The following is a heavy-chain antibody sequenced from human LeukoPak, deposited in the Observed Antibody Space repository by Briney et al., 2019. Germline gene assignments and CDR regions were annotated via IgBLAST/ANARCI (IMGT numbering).Heavy chain of an antibody. J-gene: IGHJ4*02. Sequence: GGSLRLSCAASIFTFSYYWMSWFRPAPGKGLEWVANINQDGREKNSVYSVKGGFIFSRDNAKNSLYLQMNSLGAEDTAVYYCATDRDSSRQKRFDYWGQGALVTVS. CDR1: IFTFSYYW. CDR2: INQDGREK. D-gene: IGHD6-13*01. CDR3: ATDRDSSRQKRFDY. V-gene: IGHV3-7*01.